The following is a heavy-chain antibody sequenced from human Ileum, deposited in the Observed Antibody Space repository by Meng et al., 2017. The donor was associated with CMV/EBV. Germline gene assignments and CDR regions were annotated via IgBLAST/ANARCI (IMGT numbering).Heavy chain of an antibody. CDR1: GGSFSGYH. V-gene: IGHV4-34*02. D-gene: IGHD1-26*01. J-gene: IGHJ4*02. CDR3: ATGTSQAWELLHS. CDR2: INHSGGS. Sequence: QVQFQQGGAGLLKPSETLSLTCGVYGGSFSGYHWSWIRQPPGKGLVWIGEINHSGGSNYNPSLKSRVTISLDTSKTQFSLKLNSVTAADTAVYYCATGTSQAWELLHSWGQGILVTVSS.